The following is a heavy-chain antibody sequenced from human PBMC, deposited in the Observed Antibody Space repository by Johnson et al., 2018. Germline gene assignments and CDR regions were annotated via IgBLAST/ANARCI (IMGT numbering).Heavy chain of an antibody. V-gene: IGHV3-9*01. J-gene: IGHJ6*02. CDR2: ISWNNGTI. CDR1: GFTFDDYA. Sequence: EVQLVETGGGVVQAGRSLRLSCAASGFTFDDYAMHWVRQAPGKGLEWVSGISWNNGTIGYADSVKGRFTISRDNAKNSLYLQMNSLRAEDTALYYYAKDISYDSSGNYRMDVWGQGTTVTVSS. D-gene: IGHD3-22*01. CDR3: AKDISYDSSGNYRMDV.